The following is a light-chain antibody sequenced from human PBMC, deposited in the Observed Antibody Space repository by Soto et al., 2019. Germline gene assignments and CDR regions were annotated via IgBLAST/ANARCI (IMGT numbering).Light chain of an antibody. CDR1: SSDVGAYNF. Sequence: QSALTQPASVSGSPGQSITISCTGTSSDVGAYNFVSWYQQYPGKAPKVMIYEVNNRPSGVSNRFSGSKSGNTASLTISGLQAEDEADYYCSSFTRSSTDVFGSGTKGTVL. CDR3: SSFTRSSTDV. CDR2: EVN. J-gene: IGLJ1*01. V-gene: IGLV2-14*01.